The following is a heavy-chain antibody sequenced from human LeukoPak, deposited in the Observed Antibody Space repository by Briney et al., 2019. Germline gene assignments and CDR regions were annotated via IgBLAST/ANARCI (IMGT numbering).Heavy chain of an antibody. V-gene: IGHV3-33*01. J-gene: IGHJ4*02. CDR1: GFTFSSYG. Sequence: GRSLRLSCAASGFTFSSYGMHWVRQAPGKGLEWVAVIWYDGSNKYYADSVKGRFTISRDNAKNSLYLQMNSLRAEDTAVYYCARDGLGGFDYWGQGTLVTVSS. D-gene: IGHD3-16*01. CDR3: ARDGLGGFDY. CDR2: IWYDGSNK.